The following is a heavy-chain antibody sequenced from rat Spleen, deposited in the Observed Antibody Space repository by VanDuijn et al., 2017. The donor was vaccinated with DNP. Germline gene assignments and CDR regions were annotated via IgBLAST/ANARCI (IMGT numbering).Heavy chain of an antibody. Sequence: EVLLVESDGGLVQPGRSLKLSCAVSGFTFSDYYMAWVRQAPAKGLEWVATISYNGGTPYYRDSVKGRFTISRDNAQSTLYLQMDSLRSEDTATYYCTRRSNNVFDYWGQGVMVTVSS. CDR3: TRRSNNVFDY. V-gene: IGHV5-7*01. J-gene: IGHJ2*01. D-gene: IGHD1-10*01. CDR2: ISYNGGTP. CDR1: GFTFSDYY.